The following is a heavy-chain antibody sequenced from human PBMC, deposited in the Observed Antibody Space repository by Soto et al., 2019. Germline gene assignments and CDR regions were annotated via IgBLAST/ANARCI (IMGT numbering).Heavy chain of an antibody. D-gene: IGHD2-15*01. Sequence: GASVKVSCKASGYTFTIYYMHWVRQAPGQGLEWMGIINPSGGSTTYAQKFQGRVTMTRDTSTSTVYMELSSLRSEDTAVYYCARVGCSGGSCYAVDYWGQGTLVTVSS. CDR2: INPSGGST. V-gene: IGHV1-46*01. J-gene: IGHJ4*02. CDR1: GYTFTIYY. CDR3: ARVGCSGGSCYAVDY.